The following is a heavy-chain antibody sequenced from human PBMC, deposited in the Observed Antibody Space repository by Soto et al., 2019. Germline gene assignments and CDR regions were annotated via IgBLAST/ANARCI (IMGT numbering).Heavy chain of an antibody. J-gene: IGHJ3*02. CDR3: ARDPDYGDYGDAFDI. Sequence: GGSLRLSCAASGFTFSSYSMNWVRQAPGKGLEWVSSISSSSSYIYYADSVKGRFTISRDNAKNSLYLQMNSLRAEDTAVYYCARDPDYGDYGDAFDIWGQGTMVTVSS. CDR1: GFTFSSYS. CDR2: ISSSSSYI. V-gene: IGHV3-21*01. D-gene: IGHD4-17*01.